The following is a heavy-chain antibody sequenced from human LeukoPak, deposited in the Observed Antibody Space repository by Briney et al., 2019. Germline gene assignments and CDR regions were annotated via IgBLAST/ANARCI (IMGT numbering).Heavy chain of an antibody. Sequence: ASVKVSCKASGYTFTDYYMNWVRRAPGQGLEWMGWINPNSGGTKYAQKFQGRVTMTRDTYISTAYMELSRLRSDDTAMYYYAREEVAGDNCFDPWGQGTLVTVSA. J-gene: IGHJ5*02. CDR1: GYTFTDYY. CDR3: AREEVAGDNCFDP. V-gene: IGHV1-2*02. CDR2: INPNSGGT. D-gene: IGHD5-12*01.